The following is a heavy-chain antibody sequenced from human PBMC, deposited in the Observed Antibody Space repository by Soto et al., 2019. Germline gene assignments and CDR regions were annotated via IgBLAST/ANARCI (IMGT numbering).Heavy chain of an antibody. D-gene: IGHD3-9*01. CDR1: VFTPTITP. V-gene: IGHV3-23*01. CDR2: ISGTASRT. CDR3: ATSFRYFDN. J-gene: IGHJ4*02. Sequence: WWSLRLSCSGSVFTPTITPLSWFRQPPGKGLEWITTISGTASRTYYVDSVKGRFFISRDNSKNTVTLQMNNLTLDDTAVYYCATSFRYFDNWGQGARVTVSS.